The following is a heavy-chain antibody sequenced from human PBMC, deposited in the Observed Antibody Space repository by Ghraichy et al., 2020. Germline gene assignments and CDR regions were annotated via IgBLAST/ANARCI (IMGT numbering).Heavy chain of an antibody. Sequence: LSLTCAASGFTFSSYWMSWVRQAPGKGLEWVANIKQDGSEKYYVDSVKGRFTISRDNAKNSLYLQMNSLRAEDTAVYYCARLKGSGYPANDYWGQGTLVTVSS. D-gene: IGHD3-22*01. CDR3: ARLKGSGYPANDY. J-gene: IGHJ4*02. CDR2: IKQDGSEK. V-gene: IGHV3-7*01. CDR1: GFTFSSYW.